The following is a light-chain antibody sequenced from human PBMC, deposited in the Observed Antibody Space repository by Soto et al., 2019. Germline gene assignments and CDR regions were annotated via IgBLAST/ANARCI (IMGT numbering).Light chain of an antibody. CDR1: QSVSSN. CDR2: GAS. V-gene: IGKV3-15*01. Sequence: EIVMTQSPATLSVSPGERATLSCRASQSVSSNLAWYQQKPCQAPRLLIYGASTRANRIPARFSGSGSGTEFTLTISSLQSEDFAIYYCQHYNNWRPWTFGQGTKVEIK. CDR3: QHYNNWRPWT. J-gene: IGKJ1*01.